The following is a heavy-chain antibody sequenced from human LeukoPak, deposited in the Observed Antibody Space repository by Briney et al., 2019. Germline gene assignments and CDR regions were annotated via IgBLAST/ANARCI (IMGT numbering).Heavy chain of an antibody. J-gene: IGHJ3*02. Sequence: GGSLRLSCADSGSTFSHHWMSWVRQAPGKGLVWVSRIKSDGSSTAYADSVKGRFTISRDNAENTLYLQMNSLRAEDTAVYYCARAGTGLAFDIWGQGTMVTVSS. V-gene: IGHV3-74*01. CDR1: GSTFSHHW. D-gene: IGHD2-8*02. CDR3: ARAGTGLAFDI. CDR2: IKSDGSST.